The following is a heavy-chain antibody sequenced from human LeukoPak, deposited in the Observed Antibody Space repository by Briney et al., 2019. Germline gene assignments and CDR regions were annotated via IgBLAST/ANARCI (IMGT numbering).Heavy chain of an antibody. CDR1: GGSFSGYY. V-gene: IGHV4-34*01. CDR3: ARPSYYYDSSGYSDAFDI. Sequence: KPSETLSLTCAVYGGSFSGYYWSWIRQPPGKGLEWIGEINHSGSTNYNPSLKSRVTISVDTSKNQISLKLSSVTAADTAVYYCARPSYYYDSSGYSDAFDIWGQGTMVTVSS. J-gene: IGHJ3*02. D-gene: IGHD3-22*01. CDR2: INHSGST.